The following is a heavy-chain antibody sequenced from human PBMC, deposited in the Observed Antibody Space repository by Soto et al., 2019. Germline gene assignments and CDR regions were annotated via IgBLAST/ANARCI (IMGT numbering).Heavy chain of an antibody. CDR1: GYTFISYG. Sequence: QLVQSGGEVKKPGASVQVYCKASGYTFISYGIRWVRQAPGQELEWVGWINAYTGRTKLAQKVQGRVTLTTDRSTSTAYLELSSLRSVDTTVYYCARVEQQLVWGLDYWGQGTLVSVSS. J-gene: IGHJ4*02. D-gene: IGHD6-13*01. CDR3: ARVEQQLVWGLDY. V-gene: IGHV1-18*01. CDR2: INAYTGRT.